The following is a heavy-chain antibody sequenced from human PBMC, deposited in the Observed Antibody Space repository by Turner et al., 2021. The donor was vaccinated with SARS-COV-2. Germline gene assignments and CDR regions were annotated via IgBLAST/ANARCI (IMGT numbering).Heavy chain of an antibody. V-gene: IGHV3-23*01. J-gene: IGHJ4*02. D-gene: IGHD5-12*01. CDR3: ARDLGGLGGWLQFTPNYFDY. Sequence: EVQLLESGGGLVQPGGSLRLSCAASGFTFSSYAMSWVRQAPGKGLEWVSAISVSGGSTYYADSVKGRFTISRDNSKNTLYLQMNSLRAEDTAVYYCARDLGGLGGWLQFTPNYFDYWGQGTLVTVSS. CDR1: GFTFSSYA. CDR2: ISVSGGST.